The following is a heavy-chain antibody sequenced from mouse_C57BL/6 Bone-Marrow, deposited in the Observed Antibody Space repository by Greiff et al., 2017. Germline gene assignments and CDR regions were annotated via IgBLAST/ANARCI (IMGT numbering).Heavy chain of an antibody. CDR3: ARLLGYYGSSFDY. CDR1: GYTFTSYW. V-gene: IGHV1-59*01. Sequence: VQLQQPGAELVRPGTSVKLSCKASGYTFTSYWMHWVKQRPGQGLEWIGVIDPSDSYTNYNQKFKGKATLTVDTSSSTAYMQLSSLTSEDSAVYYCARLLGYYGSSFDYWGQGTTLTVSS. CDR2: IDPSDSYT. D-gene: IGHD1-1*01. J-gene: IGHJ2*01.